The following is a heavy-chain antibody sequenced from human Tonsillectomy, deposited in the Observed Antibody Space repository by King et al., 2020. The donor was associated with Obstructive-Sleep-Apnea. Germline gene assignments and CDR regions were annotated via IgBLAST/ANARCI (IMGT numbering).Heavy chain of an antibody. D-gene: IGHD3-22*01. CDR3: ARSTRGSTYYDSSGYAW. CDR2: IYYSGST. V-gene: IGHV4-31*03. CDR1: GGSISRGGYY. Sequence: VQLQESGPGLVKPSQTLSLTCTFSGGSISRGGYYWSWIRQPPGKGLEWIGYIYYSGSTYYNPSLKSRVTISVDTSKNQFSLKLSSVTAADMAVYYCARSTRGSTYYDSSGYAWWGQGTLVTVSS. J-gene: IGHJ4*02.